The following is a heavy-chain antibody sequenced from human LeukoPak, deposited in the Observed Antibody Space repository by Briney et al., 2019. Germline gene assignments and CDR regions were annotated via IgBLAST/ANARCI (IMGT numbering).Heavy chain of an antibody. D-gene: IGHD1-7*01. CDR1: GFTFSSYW. CDR2: IKQDGSEK. J-gene: IGHJ2*01. Sequence: GGSLRLSCAASGFTFSSYWMSWVRQPPGKGLEWVANIKQDGSEKYYVDSVKGRFTISRDNAKNSLYLQMNSLRAEDTAVYYCARLNWNLRYWYFDLWGRGTLVTVSS. CDR3: ARLNWNLRYWYFDL. V-gene: IGHV3-7*01.